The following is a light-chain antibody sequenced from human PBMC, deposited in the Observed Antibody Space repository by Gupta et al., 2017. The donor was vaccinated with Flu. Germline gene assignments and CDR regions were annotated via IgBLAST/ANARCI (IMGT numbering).Light chain of an antibody. Sequence: SDVGAYNYVSWYQQRPGKAPKLILYEVTNRPSGISDRFSGSKSGNTASLTISGLHAEDEADYYCSSFITSSSLGVFGGGTKLTVL. J-gene: IGLJ3*02. CDR2: EVT. CDR1: SDVGAYNY. V-gene: IGLV2-14*01. CDR3: SSFITSSSLGV.